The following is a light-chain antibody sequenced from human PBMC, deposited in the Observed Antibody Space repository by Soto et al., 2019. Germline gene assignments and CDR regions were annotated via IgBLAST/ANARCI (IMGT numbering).Light chain of an antibody. CDR2: DTS. V-gene: IGKV3-11*01. CDR3: QQRSNWPT. J-gene: IGKJ5*01. Sequence: EIVMTHSPATLSVSPGERSTLSCRASESVSRNLAWYQQKPGQAPRLLIYDTSTRATGIPDRFSGSGSGTDFTLTISSLEPEDFAVYYCQQRSNWPTFGQGTRLEI. CDR1: ESVSRN.